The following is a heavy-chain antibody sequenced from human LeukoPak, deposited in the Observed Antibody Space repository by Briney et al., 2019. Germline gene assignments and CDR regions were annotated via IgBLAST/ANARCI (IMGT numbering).Heavy chain of an antibody. J-gene: IGHJ4*02. CDR3: AKARITIFGVALWYFDY. Sequence: PGGSLRLSCAASGFTFSSYAMSWVRQAPGKGLEWVSAISGSGGSTYYADSVKGRFTISRDISKNTLYLQMNSLRAEDTAVYYCAKARITIFGVALWYFDYWGQGTLVTVSS. V-gene: IGHV3-23*01. CDR2: ISGSGGST. D-gene: IGHD3-3*01. CDR1: GFTFSSYA.